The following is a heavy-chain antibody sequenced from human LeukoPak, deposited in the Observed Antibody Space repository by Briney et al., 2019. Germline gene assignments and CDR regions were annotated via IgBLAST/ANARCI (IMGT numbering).Heavy chain of an antibody. J-gene: IGHJ4*02. CDR1: GSIFSSFG. CDR3: ARVGDYENSGSQPFDY. CDR2: IWHDGSYK. V-gene: IGHV3-33*01. Sequence: GGSLRLSCAASGSIFSSFGMHWVRQAPGKGLEWVAVIWHDGSYKYYLDSVKGRFTISRDNAKNTLYLQMNNLRVEDTAVYYCARVGDYENSGSQPFDYWGQGTLVTVSS. D-gene: IGHD3-22*01.